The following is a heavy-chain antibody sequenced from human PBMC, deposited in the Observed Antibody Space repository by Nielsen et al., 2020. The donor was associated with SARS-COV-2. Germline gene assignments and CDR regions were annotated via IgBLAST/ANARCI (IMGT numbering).Heavy chain of an antibody. V-gene: IGHV4-4*02. CDR3: AREAFYYYGSGSYLGNYYYGMDA. Sequence: WIRQPPGKGLEWIGEIYHSGSTNYNLSLKSRVTISVDKSKNQFSLKLSSVTAADTAVYYCAREAFYYYGSGSYLGNYYYGMDAWGQGTTVTVSS. D-gene: IGHD3-10*01. CDR2: IYHSGST. J-gene: IGHJ6*02.